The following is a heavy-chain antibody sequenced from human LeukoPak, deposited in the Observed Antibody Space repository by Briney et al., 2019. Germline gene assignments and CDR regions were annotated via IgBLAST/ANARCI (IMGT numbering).Heavy chain of an antibody. CDR1: GFTFPSYW. V-gene: IGHV3-7*01. D-gene: IGHD1-26*01. J-gene: IGHJ3*01. CDR2: IKKEGSEQ. Sequence: GGSLRHSRAASGFTFPSYWLSGVGPAPRKGGAWVANIKKEGSEQYYVDSVKGRFIISRDNAKNSLYLQMNRLRAEDTAVYYCARDRGPDSGSYYFPFDVWGQGTMVTVSS. CDR3: ARDRGPDSGSYYFPFDV.